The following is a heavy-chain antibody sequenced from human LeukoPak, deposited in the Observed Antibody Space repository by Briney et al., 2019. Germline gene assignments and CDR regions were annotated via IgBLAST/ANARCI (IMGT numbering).Heavy chain of an antibody. J-gene: IGHJ2*01. Sequence: ASVKVSCKASGGTFSSYAISWVRQAPGQGLEWMGGIIPIFGTANYAQKFQGRVTITTDESTSTAYMELSSLRSEDTAVYYCARSWPNQSGYYPHYWYFDLWGRGTLVTVSS. CDR1: GGTFSSYA. CDR2: IIPIFGTA. V-gene: IGHV1-69*05. CDR3: ARSWPNQSGYYPHYWYFDL. D-gene: IGHD3-22*01.